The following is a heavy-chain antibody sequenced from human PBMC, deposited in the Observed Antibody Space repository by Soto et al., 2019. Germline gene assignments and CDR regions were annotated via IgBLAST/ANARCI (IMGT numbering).Heavy chain of an antibody. CDR1: GGSFSGYY. D-gene: IGHD5-12*01. Sequence: SETLSLTCAVYGGSFSGYYWSWIRQPPGKGLEWIGEINHSGSTNYNPSLKSRVTISVDTSKNQFPLKLSSVTAADTAVYYCARVGYSGYGDRALNWFDPWGQGTLVTVSS. J-gene: IGHJ5*02. CDR3: ARVGYSGYGDRALNWFDP. CDR2: INHSGST. V-gene: IGHV4-34*01.